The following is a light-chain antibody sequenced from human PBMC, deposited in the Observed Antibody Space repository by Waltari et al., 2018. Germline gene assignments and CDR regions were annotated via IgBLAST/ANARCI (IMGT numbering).Light chain of an antibody. J-gene: IGKJ1*01. V-gene: IGKV1-5*03. Sequence: DIQMTQSPSTLSASVGDGFTITCRASQSIGRWLDWYQQKPGKAPKLLMYQASSLERGVPSRFSGGGSGTEFTLTISSLQPDDFATYYCQQYNTYSWTFGQGTKVEIK. CDR2: QAS. CDR1: QSIGRW. CDR3: QQYNTYSWT.